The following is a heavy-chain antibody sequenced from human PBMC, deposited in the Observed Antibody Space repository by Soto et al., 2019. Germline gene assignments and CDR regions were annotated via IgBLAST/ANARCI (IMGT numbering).Heavy chain of an antibody. CDR2: IKSKTDGGTT. D-gene: IGHD6-13*01. V-gene: IGHV3-15*01. Sequence: PGGSLRLSCAASGFTFSNAWMSWVRQAPGKGLEWVGRIKSKTDGGTTDYAAPVKGRFTISRDDSKNTLYLQMNSLKTEDTAVYYCTTDVSSSWPVGIDYWGQGTLVTVSS. CDR1: GFTFSNAW. CDR3: TTDVSSSWPVGIDY. J-gene: IGHJ4*02.